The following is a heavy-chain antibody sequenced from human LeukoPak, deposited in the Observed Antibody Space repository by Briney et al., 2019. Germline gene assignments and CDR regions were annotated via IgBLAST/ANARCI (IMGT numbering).Heavy chain of an antibody. Sequence: ASVKVSCKASGYTFTSYDINWVRQATGQGLEWMGWMNPNSGNTGYAQKFQGRVTMTRNTSISTAYMELSSLRSEDTAVYYCAREYPGYCSGGSCYKPRHFDYWGQGTLVTVSS. CDR3: AREYPGYCSGGSCYKPRHFDY. CDR1: GYTFTSYD. D-gene: IGHD2-15*01. CDR2: MNPNSGNT. J-gene: IGHJ4*02. V-gene: IGHV1-8*01.